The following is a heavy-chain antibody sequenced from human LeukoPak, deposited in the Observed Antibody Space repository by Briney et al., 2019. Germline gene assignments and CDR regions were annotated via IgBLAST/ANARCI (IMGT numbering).Heavy chain of an antibody. J-gene: IGHJ4*02. CDR2: ISYGGSNK. V-gene: IGHV3-30-3*01. D-gene: IGHD4-17*01. Sequence: QPGGSLRLSCAASGFTFSSYAMHWVRQAPGKGLEWVAVISYGGSNKYYADSVKGRFTISRDNSKNTLYLQMNSLRAEDTAVYYCAGAPPAYTVTGDFDYWGQGTLVTVSS. CDR3: AGAPPAYTVTGDFDY. CDR1: GFTFSSYA.